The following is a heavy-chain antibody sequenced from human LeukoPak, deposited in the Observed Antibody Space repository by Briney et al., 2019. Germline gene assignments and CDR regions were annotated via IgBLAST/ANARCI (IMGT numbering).Heavy chain of an antibody. J-gene: IGHJ6*02. Sequence: GASVKVSCKASGYTFTGYYMHWVRQAPGQGLEWMGWINPNSGGINYAQKFQGWVTMTRDTSISTAYMELSRLRSDDTAVYYCARASSSWYDYYYGMDVWGQGTTVTVSS. CDR3: ARASSSWYDYYYGMDV. CDR2: INPNSGGI. D-gene: IGHD6-13*01. CDR1: GYTFTGYY. V-gene: IGHV1-2*04.